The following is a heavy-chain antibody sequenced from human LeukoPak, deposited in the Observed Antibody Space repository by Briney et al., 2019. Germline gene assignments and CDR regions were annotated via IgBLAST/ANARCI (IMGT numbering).Heavy chain of an antibody. CDR1: GFTFSIYP. D-gene: IGHD3-9*01. J-gene: IGHJ4*02. Sequence: GGSVRLSCAASGFTFSIYPMGGPRPPPGKGVEWGSAISGSGGSTYYADSVKGRFTISSANSTNMLYLKMNSLRAEDTAVYYCAKDRPYYDIPTVHLSWGQGTLVTVSS. V-gene: IGHV3-23*01. CDR3: AKDRPYYDIPTVHLS. CDR2: ISGSGGST.